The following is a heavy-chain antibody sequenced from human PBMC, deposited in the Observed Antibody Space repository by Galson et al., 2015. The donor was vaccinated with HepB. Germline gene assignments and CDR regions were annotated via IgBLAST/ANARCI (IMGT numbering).Heavy chain of an antibody. CDR3: ARRRYCSSAACYKNAFDI. Sequence: PALVKPTQTLTLTCTFSGFSLSTGGVAVGWIRQPPGKALEWLAVIYWNGDKYYSPFLKSRLTTTEDTSTNQGVLTMTNMDPADTGTYYCARRRYCSSAACYKNAFDIWGQGTMVTVS. V-gene: IGHV2-5*01. CDR1: GFSLSTGGVA. J-gene: IGHJ3*02. CDR2: IYWNGDK. D-gene: IGHD2-2*02.